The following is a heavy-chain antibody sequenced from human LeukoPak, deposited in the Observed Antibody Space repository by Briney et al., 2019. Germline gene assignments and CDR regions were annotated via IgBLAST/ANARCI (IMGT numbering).Heavy chain of an antibody. CDR2: ISYDGSNK. J-gene: IGHJ3*02. V-gene: IGHV3-30*18. D-gene: IGHD5-18*01. Sequence: PGGSLRLSCAASGFTFSSYGMHWVRQAPGKGLEWVAVISYDGSNKYYADSVKGRSTISRDNSKNTLYLQMNSLRAEDTAVYYCAKAQRGYSYGDDAFDIWGQGTMVTVSS. CDR1: GFTFSSYG. CDR3: AKAQRGYSYGDDAFDI.